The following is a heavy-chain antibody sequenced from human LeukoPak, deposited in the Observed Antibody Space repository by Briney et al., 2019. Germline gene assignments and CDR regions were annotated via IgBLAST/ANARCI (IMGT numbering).Heavy chain of an antibody. V-gene: IGHV3-74*01. CDR1: GFTFSSYW. J-gene: IGHJ4*02. CDR2: INSDGSST. CDR3: ARGCSGGRCYGDY. D-gene: IGHD2-15*01. Sequence: GGSLRLSCAASGFTFSSYWMHWVRQAPGKGLVWVSRINSDGSSTNYADSVKGRFTISRDNAKNTLYLQMNSLRAEDTAVYYCARGCSGGRCYGDYWGQGALVTVSS.